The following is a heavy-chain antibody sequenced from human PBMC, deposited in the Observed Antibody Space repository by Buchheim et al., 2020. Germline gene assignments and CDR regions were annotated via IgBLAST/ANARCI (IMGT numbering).Heavy chain of an antibody. CDR1: GGSISSYY. CDR2: IYYSGST. V-gene: IGHV4-59*01. J-gene: IGHJ4*02. Sequence: QVQLQESGPGLVKPSETLSLTCTVSGGSISSYYWSWIRQPPGKGLEWIGYIYYSGSTNYNPSLKSRVTISVDTSKNQFSLKLSSVTAADTAVYYCAREISYSSSWYDASRAFDYWGQGTL. CDR3: AREISYSSSWYDASRAFDY. D-gene: IGHD6-13*01.